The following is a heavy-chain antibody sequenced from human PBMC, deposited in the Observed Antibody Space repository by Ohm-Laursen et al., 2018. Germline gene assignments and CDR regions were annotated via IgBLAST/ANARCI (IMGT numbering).Heavy chain of an antibody. CDR3: ARTYYYDSSCYYYEDY. Sequence: GSLRLSCSASGFTFSSYSMNWVRQAPGKGLEWVSSISSSSSYIYYADSVKGRFTISRDNAKNSLYLQMNSLRAEDTAVYYCARTYYYDSSCYYYEDYWGQGTPVTVSS. D-gene: IGHD3-22*01. CDR2: ISSSSSYI. V-gene: IGHV3-21*01. CDR1: GFTFSSYS. J-gene: IGHJ4*02.